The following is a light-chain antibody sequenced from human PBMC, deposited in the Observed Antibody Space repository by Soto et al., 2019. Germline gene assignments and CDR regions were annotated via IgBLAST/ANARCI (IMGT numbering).Light chain of an antibody. Sequence: DIQMTQSPSTLSGSVGYRFTITCRASQTISSWLAWYQQKPGKAPKLLIYKASTLKSGVPSRFSGSGSGTEFTLTISSLQPDDFATYYCQQYNSYPWTFGQGTKGDIK. V-gene: IGKV1-5*03. J-gene: IGKJ1*01. CDR3: QQYNSYPWT. CDR1: QTISSW. CDR2: KAS.